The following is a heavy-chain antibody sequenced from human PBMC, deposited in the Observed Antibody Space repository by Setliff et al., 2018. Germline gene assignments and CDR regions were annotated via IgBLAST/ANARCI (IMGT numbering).Heavy chain of an antibody. CDR1: GGSVSPYF. CDR2: VYPTGST. J-gene: IGHJ5*02. V-gene: IGHV4-4*09. Sequence: SETLSLTCTVSGGSVSPYFWSWIRQPPGKGLQWIGRVYPTGSTNYDPDLRSRVTMSVDTSKNQFSLMLTSVTAADTAMYYCARYNSAAGSFDPWGQGTLVTVSS. CDR3: ARYNSAAGSFDP. D-gene: IGHD1-20*01.